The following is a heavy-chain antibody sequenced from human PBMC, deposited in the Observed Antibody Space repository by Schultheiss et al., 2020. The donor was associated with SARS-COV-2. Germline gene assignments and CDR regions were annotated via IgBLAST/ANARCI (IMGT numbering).Heavy chain of an antibody. CDR3: ARAEGLYYDFWSGYSGY. D-gene: IGHD3-3*01. CDR1: GFTFSSYW. V-gene: IGHV3-7*01. J-gene: IGHJ4*02. CDR2: IKQDGSEK. Sequence: GGSLRLSCAASGFTFSSYWMSWVRQAPGKGLEWVANIKQDGSEKYYVDSVKGRFTISRDNAKNSLYLQMNSLRAEDTAVYYCARAEGLYYDFWSGYSGYWGQGTLVTVSS.